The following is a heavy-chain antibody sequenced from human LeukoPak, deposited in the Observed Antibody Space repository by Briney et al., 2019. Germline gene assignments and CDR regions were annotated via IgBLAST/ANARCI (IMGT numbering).Heavy chain of an antibody. J-gene: IGHJ4*02. CDR1: GFTFTRYW. CDR2: IHPDGSST. D-gene: IGHD5-18*01. CDR3: ARLDTSGYIY. V-gene: IGHV3-74*01. Sequence: GGSLRLSCAASGFTFTRYWMHWVRQPPGRGLVWASHIHPDGSSTFYADSVRDRFTISRDNAKNTLYLQMNSLRAEDTAVYFCARLDTSGYIYWGQGTLVTVSS.